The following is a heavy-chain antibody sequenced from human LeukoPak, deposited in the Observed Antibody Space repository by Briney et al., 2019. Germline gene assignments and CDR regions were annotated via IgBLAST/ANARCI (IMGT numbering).Heavy chain of an antibody. CDR2: IYSSGST. CDR3: VRDRHDSLDS. V-gene: IGHV4-61*02. CDR1: GGSISSGDYY. Sequence: SETLSLTCTVSGGSISSGDYYWSWIRQPAGKGLEWIGRIYSSGSTNYNPALESRVTLSIDTSKNQFSLKLSSMTAADTAVYYCVRDRHDSLDSWGQGALVTVPS. D-gene: IGHD3-22*01. J-gene: IGHJ4*02.